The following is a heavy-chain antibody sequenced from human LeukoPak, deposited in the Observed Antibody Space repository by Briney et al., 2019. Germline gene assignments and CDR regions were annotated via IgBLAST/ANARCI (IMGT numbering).Heavy chain of an antibody. V-gene: IGHV3-33*06. CDR1: GFNFRTYG. CDR2: IWYDGRFH. J-gene: IGHJ4*02. CDR3: AKSRGYYYEKSGPADY. D-gene: IGHD3-22*01. Sequence: GGSLRLSCAASGFNFRTYGMHWVRQAPGKGLGWVAVIWYDGRFHYNEDSVKGRFTISRDNSKNTLYLQMNSLSAEDTAVYYCAKSRGYYYEKSGPADYWGQGTLVTVSS.